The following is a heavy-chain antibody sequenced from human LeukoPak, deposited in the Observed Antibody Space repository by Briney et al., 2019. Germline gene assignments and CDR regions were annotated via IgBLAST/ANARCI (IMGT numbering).Heavy chain of an antibody. J-gene: IGHJ4*02. CDR2: INAGNGNT. CDR3: ARDIGSGWGNYFDY. V-gene: IGHV1-3*01. D-gene: IGHD6-19*01. Sequence: GASVKVSCEASGYTFTSYAMHWVRQAPGQRLEWMGWINAGNGNTKYSQKFQGRVTITRDTSASTAYMELSSLRSEDTAVYYCARDIGSGWGNYFDYWGQGTLVTVSS. CDR1: GYTFTSYA.